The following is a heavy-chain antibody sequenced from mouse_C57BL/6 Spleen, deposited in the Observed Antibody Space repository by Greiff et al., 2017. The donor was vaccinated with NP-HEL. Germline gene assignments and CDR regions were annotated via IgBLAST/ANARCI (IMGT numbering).Heavy chain of an antibody. CDR2: INYDGSST. CDR1: GFTFSDYY. J-gene: IGHJ2*01. Sequence: DVKLVESEGGLVQPGSSMKLSCTASGFTFSDYYMAWVRQVPERGLEWVANINYDGSSTYYLDSLKSRFILSRDNAKNILYLQLSSLKSEDTATYYCARDRGGNYAYFDYWGQGTTLTVSS. CDR3: ARDRGGNYAYFDY. D-gene: IGHD2-1*01. V-gene: IGHV5-16*01.